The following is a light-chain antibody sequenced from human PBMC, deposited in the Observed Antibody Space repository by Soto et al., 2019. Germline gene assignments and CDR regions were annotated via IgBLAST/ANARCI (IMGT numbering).Light chain of an antibody. CDR1: SSNIGSKT. CDR2: SNN. J-gene: IGLJ2*01. Sequence: QSVLTQPPSASGTPGQRVPISCSGSSSNIGSKTVNWYQQVPGTAPKLLIHSNNQRPSGVPDRFSGSKSGTSASLAISGLQSEDEADYYCASWDDSLKGWVFGGGTKLTVL. CDR3: ASWDDSLKGWV. V-gene: IGLV1-44*01.